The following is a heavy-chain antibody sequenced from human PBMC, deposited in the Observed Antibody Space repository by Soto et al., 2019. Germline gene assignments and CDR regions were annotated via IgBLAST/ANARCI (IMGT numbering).Heavy chain of an antibody. CDR2: ISSSISTV. V-gene: IGHV3-48*01. J-gene: IGHJ4*01. CDR3: TTDSYSTMIEVRFDY. D-gene: IGHD3-22*01. CDR1: GFAFSTYS. Sequence: GGSLRLSCAASGFAFSTYSVNWVRQAPGKGLEWLSYISSSISTVYYADSVKGRFTISRDNAKNSLYLQMNSLRAEDTAVYYCTTDSYSTMIEVRFDYWGHGTLVTSPQ.